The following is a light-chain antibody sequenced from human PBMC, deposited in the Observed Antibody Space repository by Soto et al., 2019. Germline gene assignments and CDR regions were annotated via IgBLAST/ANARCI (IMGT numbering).Light chain of an antibody. Sequence: EIVLTQSPGTLCLSPGERATLSCRASQSVSSNSLAWYHQKPGQPPRLLMYGASSRATGIPDRFSGSGSGTDFTLTISRPEPEDFAVYYCQQYDTSPRTFGQGTKVDIK. CDR2: GAS. V-gene: IGKV3-20*01. J-gene: IGKJ1*01. CDR3: QQYDTSPRT. CDR1: QSVSSNS.